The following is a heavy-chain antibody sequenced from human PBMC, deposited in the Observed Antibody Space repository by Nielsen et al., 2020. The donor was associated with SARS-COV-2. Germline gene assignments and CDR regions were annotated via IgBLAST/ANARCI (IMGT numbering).Heavy chain of an antibody. CDR3: AKDVGYCSSTSCNPY. J-gene: IGHJ4*02. D-gene: IGHD2-2*01. V-gene: IGHV3-23*01. CDR1: GFTFSSYA. Sequence: GESLKLSCAASGFTFSSYAMSWVRQAPGKGLEWVSAISGSGGSTYYADSVKGRFTISRDNSKNTLYLQMNSLRAEDTAVYHCAKDVGYCSSTSCNPYWGQGTLVTVSS. CDR2: ISGSGGST.